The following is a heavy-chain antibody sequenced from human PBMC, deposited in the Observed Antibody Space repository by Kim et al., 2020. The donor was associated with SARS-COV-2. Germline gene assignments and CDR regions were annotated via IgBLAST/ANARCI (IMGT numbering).Heavy chain of an antibody. J-gene: IGHJ5*02. D-gene: IGHD2-21*02. V-gene: IGHV3-23*01. CDR2: VSGNGGST. CDR3: AKEAGDLYYPFDH. CDR1: GFTFNNYA. Sequence: GGSLRLSCVASGFTFNNYAMNWVRQAPGKGLEWVSTVSGNGGSTYSADSVKGRFTISRDNSKSTVYLQMNSLRAEDTAVYFCAKEAGDLYYPFDHWGQGTLVTVSS.